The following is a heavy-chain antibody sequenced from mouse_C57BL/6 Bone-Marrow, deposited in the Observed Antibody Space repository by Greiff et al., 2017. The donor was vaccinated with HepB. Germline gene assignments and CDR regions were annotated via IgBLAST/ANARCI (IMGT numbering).Heavy chain of an antibody. Sequence: VKLQQSGAELARPGASVKLSCKASGYTFTSYGISWVKQRTGQGLEWIGEIYPRSGNTYYNEKFKGKATLTADKSSSTAYMELRSLTSEDSAVYFCARELYYYRAYFDYWGQGTTLTVSS. J-gene: IGHJ2*01. D-gene: IGHD1-1*01. CDR3: ARELYYYRAYFDY. CDR1: GYTFTSYG. V-gene: IGHV1-81*01. CDR2: IYPRSGNT.